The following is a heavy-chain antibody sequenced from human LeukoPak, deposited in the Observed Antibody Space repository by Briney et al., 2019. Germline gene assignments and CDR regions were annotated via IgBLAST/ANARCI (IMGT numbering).Heavy chain of an antibody. J-gene: IGHJ4*02. Sequence: GGSLRLSCAASGFTFSSYAMSWVRQAPGKGLEWVSAISGSGGSTYYADSAKGRFTISRDNSKNTLSLQIHSLRAEDTAVSSCAATYSHSYDSSGLQYWGQGTLVTVSS. CDR3: AATYSHSYDSSGLQY. CDR1: GFTFSSYA. CDR2: ISGSGGST. D-gene: IGHD3-22*01. V-gene: IGHV3-23*01.